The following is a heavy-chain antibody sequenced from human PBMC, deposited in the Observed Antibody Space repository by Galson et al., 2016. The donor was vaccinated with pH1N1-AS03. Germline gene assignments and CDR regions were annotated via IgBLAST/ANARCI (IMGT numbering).Heavy chain of an antibody. Sequence: LRLSCAASGFSFTNAWMNWVRQVPGKGLEWVGRIKSKTHGGTTVYAAPVKGRFTISRDDSKNMVYLQMNSLKTEDTAVYYCSTGPLWFDFFEFWGPGTLVTVSS. D-gene: IGHD3-10*01. CDR2: IKSKTHGGTT. V-gene: IGHV3-15*01. CDR1: GFSFTNAW. J-gene: IGHJ4*02. CDR3: STGPLWFDFFEF.